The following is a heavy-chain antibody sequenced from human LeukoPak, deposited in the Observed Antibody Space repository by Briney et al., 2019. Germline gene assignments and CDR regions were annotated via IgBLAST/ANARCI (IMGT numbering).Heavy chain of an antibody. Sequence: SETLSLTCTVSGDSISSYYWSWIRQPPGKGLEWIGNIFYSGSPNYNPSLKSRVTTSFDTSKNQFSLKLSSVTAADTAVYYCARDYFGGDAFDIWGQGTMVTVSS. CDR1: GDSISSYY. V-gene: IGHV4-59*01. D-gene: IGHD2/OR15-2a*01. J-gene: IGHJ3*02. CDR2: IFYSGSP. CDR3: ARDYFGGDAFDI.